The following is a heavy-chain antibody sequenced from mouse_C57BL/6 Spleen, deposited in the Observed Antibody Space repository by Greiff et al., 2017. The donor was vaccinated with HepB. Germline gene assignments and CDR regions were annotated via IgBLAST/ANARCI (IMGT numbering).Heavy chain of an antibody. CDR3: ARRAYYDYSAWFAY. CDR1: GYTFTSYD. J-gene: IGHJ3*01. Sequence: QVQLQQSGPELVKPGASVKLSCKASGYTFTSYDINWVKQRPGQGLEWIGWIYPRDGSTKYNEKFKGKATLTVDTSSSTAYMELHSLTSEDSAVYFCARRAYYDYSAWFAYWGQGTLVTVSA. CDR2: IYPRDGST. V-gene: IGHV1-85*01. D-gene: IGHD2-4*01.